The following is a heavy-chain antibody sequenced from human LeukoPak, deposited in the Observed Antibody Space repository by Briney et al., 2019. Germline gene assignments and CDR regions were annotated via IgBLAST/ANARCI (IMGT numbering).Heavy chain of an antibody. CDR3: ARRDNSDSSGYFDH. J-gene: IGHJ4*02. V-gene: IGHV4-39*01. CDR1: GGFIGSGPYY. D-gene: IGHD3-22*01. Sequence: SETLSLTCTVSGGFIGSGPYYWSWIRQTPGKGLEWIGTIYYTKNSYYNSSLKSRVTISIDTSKNQFSLKLNSVTAADTAIYYCARRDNSDSSGYFDHWGQGTLVTVSS. CDR2: IYYTKNS.